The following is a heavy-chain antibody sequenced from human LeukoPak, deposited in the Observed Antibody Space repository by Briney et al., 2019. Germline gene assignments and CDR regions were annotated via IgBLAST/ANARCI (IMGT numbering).Heavy chain of an antibody. CDR1: GYSFTSYW. J-gene: IGHJ4*02. V-gene: IGHV5-51*01. CDR2: IYPGDSVT. CDR3: ARRRYSGSWSHPFDY. D-gene: IGHD6-13*01. Sequence: GESLKISCKGSGYSFTSYWIGWVRQMPGKGLEWMGIIYPGDSVTRYSPSFQGQVTISADKSISTAYLQWSSLKASDTAMYYCARRRYSGSWSHPFDYWGQGTLVTVSS.